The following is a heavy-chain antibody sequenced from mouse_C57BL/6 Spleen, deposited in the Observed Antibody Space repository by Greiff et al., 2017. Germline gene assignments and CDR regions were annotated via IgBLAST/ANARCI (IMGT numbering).Heavy chain of an antibody. Sequence: VQLQQSGAELVRPGASVKLSCKASGYTFTDYYINWVKQRPGQGLEWIARIYPGSGNTYYNEKFKGKATLTAEKSSSTAYMQLSSLTSEDSAVYFWAREGPNAYDGGCLDYWGQGTTLTVSS. D-gene: IGHD2-2*01. CDR2: IYPGSGNT. J-gene: IGHJ2*01. CDR1: GYTFTDYY. V-gene: IGHV1-76*01. CDR3: AREGPNAYDGGCLDY.